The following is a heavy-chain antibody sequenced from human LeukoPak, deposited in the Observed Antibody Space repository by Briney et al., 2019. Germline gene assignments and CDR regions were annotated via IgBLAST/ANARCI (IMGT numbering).Heavy chain of an antibody. CDR3: ARDYHGSGSLTTFDY. D-gene: IGHD3-10*01. J-gene: IGHJ4*02. Sequence: ASVKVSCKASGYTFTSYDINWVRQATGQGLEWMGWMNPNSGNTGYAQKFQGSVTMARNTSISTAYMELSSLRSEDTAVYYCARDYHGSGSLTTFDYWGQGTLVTVSS. CDR2: MNPNSGNT. V-gene: IGHV1-8*01. CDR1: GYTFTSYD.